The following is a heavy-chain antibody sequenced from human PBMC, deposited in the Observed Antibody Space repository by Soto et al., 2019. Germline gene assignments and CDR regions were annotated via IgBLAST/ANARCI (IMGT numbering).Heavy chain of an antibody. CDR3: TRPPMVRGVHYYGMDV. V-gene: IGHV3-73*01. CDR1: GFTFGGSA. CDR2: IRSKANSYAT. Sequence: PGGSLRLSCAASGFTFGGSAMHWVRQASGKGLEWVGRIRSKANSYATAYAASVKGRFTISRDDSKNTAYLQMNSLKTEDTAVYYCTRPPMVRGVHYYGMDVWGKGTKVT. D-gene: IGHD3-10*01. J-gene: IGHJ6*04.